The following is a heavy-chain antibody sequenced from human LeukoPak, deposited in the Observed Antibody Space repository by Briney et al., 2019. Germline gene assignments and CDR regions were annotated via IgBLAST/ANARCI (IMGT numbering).Heavy chain of an antibody. CDR1: GFTFSSYG. CDR2: IRYDGSNK. Sequence: PGGSLRLSCAASGFTFSSYGMHWVRRAPGKGLEWVAFIRYDGSNKYYADSVKGRFTISRDNSKNTLYLQVNSLRAEDTAVYYCAKVEYSSSWYGVGSLDYWGQGTLVTVSS. J-gene: IGHJ4*02. CDR3: AKVEYSSSWYGVGSLDY. D-gene: IGHD6-13*01. V-gene: IGHV3-30*02.